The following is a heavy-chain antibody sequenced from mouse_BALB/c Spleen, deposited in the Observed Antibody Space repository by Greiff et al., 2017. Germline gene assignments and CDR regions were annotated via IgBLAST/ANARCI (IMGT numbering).Heavy chain of an antibody. V-gene: IGHV1-4*02. CDR2: INPSSGYT. CDR1: GYTFTSYT. J-gene: IGHJ2*01. Sequence: QVQLQQSAAELARPGASVKMSCKASGYTFTSYTMHWVKQRPGQGLEWIGYINPSSGYTEYNQKFKDKTTLTADKSSSTAYMQLSSLTSEDSAVYYCARSYYGSSYYLDYWGQGTTLTVSS. D-gene: IGHD1-1*01. CDR3: ARSYYGSSYYLDY.